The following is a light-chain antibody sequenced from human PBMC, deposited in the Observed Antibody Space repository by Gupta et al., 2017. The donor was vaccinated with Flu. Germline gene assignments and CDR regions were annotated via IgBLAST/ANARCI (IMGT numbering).Light chain of an antibody. J-gene: IGKJ1*01. CDR3: QQFCSSPPVT. V-gene: IGKV3-20*01. Sequence: EIVLTQSPGTLSLSHGERATLSCRASQSVSNNYLAWYQQKPGQAPRLLIYGASSRDTGIPDRFSGSGSGTDFTLTISRLEPEDFAVYYCQQFCSSPPVTFGQGTKVEIK. CDR2: GAS. CDR1: QSVSNNY.